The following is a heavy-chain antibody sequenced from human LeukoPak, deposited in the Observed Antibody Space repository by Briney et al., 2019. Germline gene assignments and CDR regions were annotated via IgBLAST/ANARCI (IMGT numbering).Heavy chain of an antibody. CDR2: ISSSSSTI. V-gene: IGHV3-48*04. Sequence: HSGGSLRLSCAASGFTFSSYSMNWVRQAPGKGLEWVSYISSSSSTIYYADSVKGRFTISRDNAKNSLYLQMNSLRAEDTAIYYCVYSGFDWTYYFDWWGQGTLVTVSS. D-gene: IGHD5-12*01. CDR1: GFTFSSYS. CDR3: VYSGFDWTYYFDW. J-gene: IGHJ4*02.